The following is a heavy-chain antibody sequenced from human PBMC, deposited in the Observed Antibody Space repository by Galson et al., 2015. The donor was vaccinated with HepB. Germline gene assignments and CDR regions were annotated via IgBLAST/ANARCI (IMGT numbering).Heavy chain of an antibody. CDR2: ISPGGTK. CDR3: ARNPASYDYYNMDV. CDR1: GFSFMSHS. D-gene: IGHD3-16*01. Sequence: SLRLSCAASGFSFMSHSMNWVRHSPGKGLEWLAYISPGGTKDYAESARGRFTISRDNAKKSMYLHMSSLRVEDTAVYYCARNPASYDYYNMDVWGQGTTVTVSS. J-gene: IGHJ6*02. V-gene: IGHV3-48*01.